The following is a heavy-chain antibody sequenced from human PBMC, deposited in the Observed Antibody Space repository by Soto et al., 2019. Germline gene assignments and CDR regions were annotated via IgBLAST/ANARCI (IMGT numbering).Heavy chain of an antibody. Sequence: SKTLSLTCTVSGGSISSYYWSWIRQPPGKGLEWIGYIYYSGSTNYNPSLKSRVTISVDTSKNQFSLKLSSVTAADTAVYYCARHSTYDYGDYYYFDYWGQGTLVTVSS. CDR1: GGSISSYY. V-gene: IGHV4-59*08. CDR3: ARHSTYDYGDYYYFDY. J-gene: IGHJ4*02. CDR2: IYYSGST. D-gene: IGHD4-17*01.